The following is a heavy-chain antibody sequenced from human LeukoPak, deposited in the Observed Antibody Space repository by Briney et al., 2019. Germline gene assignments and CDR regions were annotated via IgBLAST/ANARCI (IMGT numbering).Heavy chain of an antibody. V-gene: IGHV3-21*04. J-gene: IGHJ4*02. CDR3: ARASVVTSPFDY. Sequence: GGSLRLSCAASGFTFSSYSMNWVCQAPGKGLEWVSSISSSSSYIYYADSVKGRFTISRDNAKNSLYLQMNTLRADDTAVYYCARASVVTSPFDYWGQGTLVTVSS. D-gene: IGHD4-23*01. CDR2: ISSSSSYI. CDR1: GFTFSSYS.